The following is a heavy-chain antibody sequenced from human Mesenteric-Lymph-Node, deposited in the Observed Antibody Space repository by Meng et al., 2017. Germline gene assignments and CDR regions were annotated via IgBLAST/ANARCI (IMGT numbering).Heavy chain of an antibody. CDR3: LRGSGGSV. CDR1: GGSISSVDYS. Sequence: QLQGRGTEQANPPQTRPLTCTASGGSISSVDYSWSWIRQPPGKGLEWIGYIYYSGSTYYNPSLKSRVTISVDTSKNQFSLKLSSVTAADTAVYHCLRGSGGSVWGQGTLVTVSS. V-gene: IGHV4-30-4*01. CDR2: IYYSGST. D-gene: IGHD3-10*01. J-gene: IGHJ1*01.